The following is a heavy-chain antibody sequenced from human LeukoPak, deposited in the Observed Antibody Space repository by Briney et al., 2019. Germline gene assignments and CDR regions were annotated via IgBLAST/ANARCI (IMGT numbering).Heavy chain of an antibody. CDR2: INPSGDST. J-gene: IGHJ4*02. CDR3: AREIVMAGKTFDN. CDR1: GYTITNYY. V-gene: IGHV1-46*01. Sequence: ASVTVSCTASGYTITNYYMHWVRQAPGQGLEWMGTINPSGDSTTYAQEFQGRVTMTRDTSTSTFYMELSSLRSEDTAVYYCAREIVMAGKTFDNWGQGTLVTVSS. D-gene: IGHD6-19*01.